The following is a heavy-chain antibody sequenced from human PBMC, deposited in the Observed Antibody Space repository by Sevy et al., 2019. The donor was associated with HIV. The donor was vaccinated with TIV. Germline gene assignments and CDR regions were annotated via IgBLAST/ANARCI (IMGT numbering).Heavy chain of an antibody. J-gene: IGHJ4*02. CDR3: TTGAYYYDSGGYRGFDY. Sequence: GGSLRLSCAASGFTFNNAWMSWVRQAPGKGLEWVGRIKSKTDGGTTDYAAPVKGRFTISRDDSKNTLNLQMNSLKTEDTAVYYCTTGAYYYDSGGYRGFDYWGQGTLVTVSS. CDR2: IKSKTDGGTT. D-gene: IGHD3-22*01. CDR1: GFTFNNAW. V-gene: IGHV3-15*01.